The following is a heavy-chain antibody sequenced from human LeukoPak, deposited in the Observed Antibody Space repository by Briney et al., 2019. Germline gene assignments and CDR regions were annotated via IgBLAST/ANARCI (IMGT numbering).Heavy chain of an antibody. J-gene: IGHJ4*02. V-gene: IGHV3-33*01. Sequence: GRSLRLSCSASGFTFSYYAIHWVRQAPGKGLEWVALIWSDGSNKYYADSVKGRITISRDNSKHTVYLQLNSLRAEDTAVYYCARELFSSGSCPDGWGQGTLVTVSS. CDR2: IWSDGSNK. CDR3: ARELFSSGSCPDG. CDR1: GFTFSYYA. D-gene: IGHD3-10*01.